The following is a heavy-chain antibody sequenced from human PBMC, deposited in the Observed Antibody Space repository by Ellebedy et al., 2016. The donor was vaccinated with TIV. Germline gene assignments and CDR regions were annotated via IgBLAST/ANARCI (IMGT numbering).Heavy chain of an antibody. J-gene: IGHJ4*02. Sequence: AASVKVSCKTSEYTFTMYNVHWMRQAPGQGLEWMGRINPSGGSTSYEQKFQGRVTMNGDTSTGTVYMELRSLRSEDTAVYYCAREVEGAYFFDSWGRGTLVTVSS. V-gene: IGHV1-46*01. CDR3: AREVEGAYFFDS. CDR2: INPSGGST. CDR1: EYTFTMYN. D-gene: IGHD1-26*01.